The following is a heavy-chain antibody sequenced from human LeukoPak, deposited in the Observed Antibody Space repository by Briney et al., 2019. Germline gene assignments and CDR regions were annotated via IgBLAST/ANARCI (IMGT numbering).Heavy chain of an antibody. J-gene: IGHJ4*02. CDR3: AKDLLVTAVYYFDY. CDR2: ISGSGGRT. CDR1: GFTFSSYA. Sequence: GGSLRLSCAASGFTFSSYAMSWVRQAPGKGLEWVSAISGSGGRTYYADSVKGRFTISRDNSKNTLYMQMNSLRAEDTAVYYCAKDLLVTAVYYFDYWGQGALVTVSS. V-gene: IGHV3-23*01. D-gene: IGHD2-21*02.